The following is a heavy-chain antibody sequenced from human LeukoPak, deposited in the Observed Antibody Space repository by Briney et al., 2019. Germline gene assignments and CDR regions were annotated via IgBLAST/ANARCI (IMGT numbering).Heavy chain of an antibody. CDR1: GGSFGGYF. J-gene: IGHJ4*02. D-gene: IGHD3-22*01. V-gene: IGHV4-34*01. CDR3: ARGPPLAYYGTGGYYFFDY. Sequence: SETLSLTCSAYGGSFGGYFWSWIRQPPGEGLEWIGDVNHGGSTNYNPSLKSRVTISVDTSRTQFSLNLRSVTAADTAVYYCARGPPLAYYGTGGYYFFDYWGQGILVTVSP. CDR2: VNHGGST.